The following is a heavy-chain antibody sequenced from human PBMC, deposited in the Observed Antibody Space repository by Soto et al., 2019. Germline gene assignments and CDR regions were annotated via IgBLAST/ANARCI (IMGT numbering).Heavy chain of an antibody. Sequence: XGCLRLSGAASGFIFTSYGIHWVRQAPGKGLEWVAVISYDGGDKNYADSVKGRVTISRDNSKNTVSLQMNSLREDDTAVYYCARGVEYRTSSIFDDWGQGALVTVSS. CDR3: ARGVEYRTSSIFDD. D-gene: IGHD6-6*01. J-gene: IGHJ4*02. CDR1: GFIFTSYG. V-gene: IGHV3-30*03. CDR2: ISYDGGDK.